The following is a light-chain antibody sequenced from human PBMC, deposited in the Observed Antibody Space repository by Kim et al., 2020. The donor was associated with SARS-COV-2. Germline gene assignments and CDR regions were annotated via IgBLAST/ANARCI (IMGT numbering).Light chain of an antibody. CDR1: QRVNNW. CDR2: ETS. Sequence: ASVGDRVTITCRASQRVNNWLAWYQQKPGKAPKLLIYETSRLERGVPSRFSGSGSGTEFTLRINSLQPDDFATYFFQHYDTYSMWTFGQGTKLEI. CDR3: QHYDTYSMWT. J-gene: IGKJ1*01. V-gene: IGKV1-5*03.